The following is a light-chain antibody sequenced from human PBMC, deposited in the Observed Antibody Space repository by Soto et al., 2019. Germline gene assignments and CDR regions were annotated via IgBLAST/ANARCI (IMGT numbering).Light chain of an antibody. J-gene: IGLJ1*01. CDR1: SSNIGSNY. CDR2: DND. V-gene: IGLV1-51*01. Sequence: QSVLTQPPSVSAAPGQKVTISCSGGSSNIGSNYVSWYQQLPGTTPKLLIYDNDKRPSGIPDRFSGSKSGTSVTLDITGLHAGDEADYYCGTWDSGLSVCVFGTG. CDR3: GTWDSGLSVCV.